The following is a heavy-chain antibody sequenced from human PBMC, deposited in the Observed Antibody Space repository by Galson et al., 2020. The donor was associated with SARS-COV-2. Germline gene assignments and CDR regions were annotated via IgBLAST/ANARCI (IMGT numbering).Heavy chain of an antibody. J-gene: IGHJ5*02. CDR2: MFYSGGT. CDR3: ARGNWFDP. Sequence: SETLSPTCTVSGGSISSSSTYYWGWIRQPPGKGLEWIGNMFYSGGTYYNPSLKSRVTISIDTSNNQLSLKLRSVTAADTAVYYCARGNWFDPWGQGTLVTVSS. CDR1: GGSISSSSTYY. V-gene: IGHV4-39*01.